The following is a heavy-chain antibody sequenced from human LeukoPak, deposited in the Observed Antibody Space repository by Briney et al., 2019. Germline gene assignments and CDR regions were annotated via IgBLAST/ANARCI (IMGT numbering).Heavy chain of an antibody. CDR2: FDPEDGET. V-gene: IGHV1-24*01. J-gene: IGHJ1*01. Sequence: ASVKVSCKVSGYTLTELSMHWVRQAPGKGLEWMGGFDPEDGETIYAQKFQGRVTMTEDTSTDTAYMELSSLRSEDTAVYYCARGGYCSGGSCYAGYFQHWGQGTLVTVSS. D-gene: IGHD2-15*01. CDR1: GYTLTELS. CDR3: ARGGYCSGGSCYAGYFQH.